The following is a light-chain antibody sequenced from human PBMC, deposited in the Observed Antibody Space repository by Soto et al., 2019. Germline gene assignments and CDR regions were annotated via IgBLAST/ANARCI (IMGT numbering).Light chain of an antibody. CDR2: DAS. Sequence: DIQMTQSPSTLSASVGDRVTITCRASQSISTWLAWYQQKPGKAPQLLIYDASSFESGVPLRFSGSGAGTEFTLTISSLQPDDFATYYCLQYNAYSLTFGQGTKVEIK. CDR3: LQYNAYSLT. J-gene: IGKJ1*01. CDR1: QSISTW. V-gene: IGKV1-5*01.